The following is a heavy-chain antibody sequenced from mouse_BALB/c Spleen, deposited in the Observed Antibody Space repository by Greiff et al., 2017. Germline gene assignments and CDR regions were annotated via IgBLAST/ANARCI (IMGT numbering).Heavy chain of an antibody. CDR2: IYPYNGGT. J-gene: IGHJ3*01. D-gene: IGHD1-1*01. Sequence: SGPELVKPGASVKISCKASGYTFTDYNMHWVKQSHGKSLEWIGYIYPYNGGTGYNQKFKSKATLTVDNSSSTAYMELRSLTSEDSAVYYCARGNYYGSEGFAYWGQGTLVTVSA. CDR1: GYTFTDYN. V-gene: IGHV1S29*02. CDR3: ARGNYYGSEGFAY.